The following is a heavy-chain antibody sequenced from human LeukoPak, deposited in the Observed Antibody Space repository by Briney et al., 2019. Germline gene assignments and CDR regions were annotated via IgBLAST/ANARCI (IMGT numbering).Heavy chain of an antibody. V-gene: IGHV4-34*01. CDR2: INHSGST. D-gene: IGHD2-21*02. CDR1: GGSFSGYY. CDR3: ARGSVVVTAILVPGWFDP. J-gene: IGHJ5*02. Sequence: ETLSLTCAVYGGSFSGYYWSWIRQPPGKGLEWIGEINHSGSTNYNPSLKSRVTISVDTSKNQFSLKLSSVTAADTAVYYCARGSVVVTAILVPGWFDPWGQGTLITVSS.